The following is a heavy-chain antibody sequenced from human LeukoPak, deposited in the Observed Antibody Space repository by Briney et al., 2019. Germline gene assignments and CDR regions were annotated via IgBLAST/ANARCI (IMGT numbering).Heavy chain of an antibody. CDR2: IYYSGST. D-gene: IGHD3-3*01. CDR3: ARVWGASYYDFWSGYYEEV. J-gene: IGHJ3*01. Sequence: PSETLSLTCTVSGGSISSGDYYWSWIRQPPGKGLEWIGYIYYSGSTYYNPSLKSRVTMSVDTSKYQFSLKLSSVTAADTAVYYCARVWGASYYDFWSGYYEEVWGQGTMVTVSS. CDR1: GGSISSGDYY. V-gene: IGHV4-30-4*01.